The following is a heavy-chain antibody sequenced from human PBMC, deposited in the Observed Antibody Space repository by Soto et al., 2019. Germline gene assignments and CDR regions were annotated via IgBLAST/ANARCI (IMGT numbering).Heavy chain of an antibody. CDR2: ISSSSSTI. CDR3: ARDRHVRYDSSGYSHY. Sequence: PGGSLSLSCAASGFPFGSYAMSWVRQAPGKGLEWVSAISSSSSTIYYADSVKGRFTISRDNAKNSLYLQMNSLRDEDTAVYYCARDRHVRYDSSGYSHYWGQGTLVTVSS. V-gene: IGHV3-48*02. D-gene: IGHD3-22*01. CDR1: GFPFGSYA. J-gene: IGHJ4*02.